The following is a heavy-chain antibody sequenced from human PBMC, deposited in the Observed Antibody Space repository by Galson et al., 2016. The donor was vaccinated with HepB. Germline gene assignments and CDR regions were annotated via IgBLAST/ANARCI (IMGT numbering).Heavy chain of an antibody. D-gene: IGHD1-1*01. J-gene: IGHJ6*04. Sequence: SLRLSCAASGFTFNNYGMTWVRQPPGKGLEVVSSISRSGDSTDYADSVQGRFTISRDNSRSTLSLQMKSPRAEDTAVYYCVQGGTAPAVWGKGTAVTVSS. CDR3: VQGGTAPAV. V-gene: IGHV3-23*01. CDR1: GFTFNNYG. CDR2: ISRSGDST.